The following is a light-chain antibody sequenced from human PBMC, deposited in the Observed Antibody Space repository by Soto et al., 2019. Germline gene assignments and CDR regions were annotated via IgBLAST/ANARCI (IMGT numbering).Light chain of an antibody. CDR2: AAS. Sequence: DIQMTQSPSTLSASVGDRVTITCRASQSISSWLAWYQQKPGKAPKLLIYAASSLESGVPSRFSGSGSGTEFTLTSSSLQPDYVATYYCQQYNSYWTFGQGTKVEIK. CDR3: QQYNSYWT. V-gene: IGKV1-5*01. J-gene: IGKJ1*01. CDR1: QSISSW.